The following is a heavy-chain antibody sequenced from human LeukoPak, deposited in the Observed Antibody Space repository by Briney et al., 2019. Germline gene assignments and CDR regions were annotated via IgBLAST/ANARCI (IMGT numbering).Heavy chain of an antibody. J-gene: IGHJ4*02. V-gene: IGHV1-2*07. CDR2: INPSSGAT. D-gene: IGHD3-3*01. Sequence: ASVKVSCKASGYTFTDYYMHWVRQAPGQGREWMGWINPSSGATNYAHKFQGRVTMTRDTSITTASMELSRLRPDDTAVYYCARIDFWSGYCLDYWRQGTLVTVSS. CDR3: ARIDFWSGYCLDY. CDR1: GYTFTDYY.